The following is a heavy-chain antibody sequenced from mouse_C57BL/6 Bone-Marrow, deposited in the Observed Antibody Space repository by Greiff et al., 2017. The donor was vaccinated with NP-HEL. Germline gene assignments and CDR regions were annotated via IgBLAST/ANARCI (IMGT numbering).Heavy chain of an antibody. V-gene: IGHV5-12*01. D-gene: IGHD6-1*01. CDR3: ARRGALNYYAMDD. J-gene: IGHJ4*01. Sequence: EVQRVESGGGLVQPGGSLKLSCAASGFTFSDYYMYWVRQTPEKRLEWVAYISNGGGSTYYPDTVKGRFTISRDNAKNTLYLQMSRLKSEDTAMYYCARRGALNYYAMDDWGQGTSVTVSS. CDR1: GFTFSDYY. CDR2: ISNGGGST.